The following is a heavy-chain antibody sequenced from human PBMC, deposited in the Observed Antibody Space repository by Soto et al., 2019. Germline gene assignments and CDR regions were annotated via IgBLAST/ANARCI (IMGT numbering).Heavy chain of an antibody. Sequence: GGSLRLSCAASGFTFSSYGMHWVRQAPGKGLEWVAVISYDGSNKYYADSVKGRFTISRDNSKNTLYLQMNSLRAEDTAVYYCAKDVVPAAISLPVRWGQGTLVTVSS. CDR2: ISYDGSNK. CDR3: AKDVVPAAISLPVR. J-gene: IGHJ4*02. D-gene: IGHD2-2*01. CDR1: GFTFSSYG. V-gene: IGHV3-30*18.